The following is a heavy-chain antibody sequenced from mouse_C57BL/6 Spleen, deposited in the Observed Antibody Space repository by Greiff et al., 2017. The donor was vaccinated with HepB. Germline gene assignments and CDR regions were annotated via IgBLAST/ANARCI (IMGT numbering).Heavy chain of an antibody. CDR2: IYPGDGDT. V-gene: IGHV1-80*01. CDR1: GYAFSSYW. J-gene: IGHJ2*01. CDR3: ARSPLPYYFDY. Sequence: VQLVESGAELVKPGASVKISCKASGYAFSSYWMNWVKQRPGKGLEWIGQIYPGDGDTNYNGKFKGKATLTADKSSSTAYMQLSSLTSEDSAVYFCARSPLPYYFDYWGQGTTLTVSS. D-gene: IGHD5-5*01.